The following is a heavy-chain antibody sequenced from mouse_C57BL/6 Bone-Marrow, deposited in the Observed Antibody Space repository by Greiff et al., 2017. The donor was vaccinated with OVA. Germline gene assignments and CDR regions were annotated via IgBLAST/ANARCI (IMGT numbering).Heavy chain of an antibody. CDR2: INPNNGGT. CDR3: ARWMIKDAMDY. CDR1: GYTFTDYN. V-gene: IGHV1-18*01. J-gene: IGHJ4*01. Sequence: EVKLMESGPELVKPGASVKIPCKASGYTFTDYNMDWVKQSHGKSLEWIGDINPNNGGTIYNQKFKGKATLTVDKSSSTAYMELRSLTSEDPAVYYCARWMIKDAMDYWGQGTSVTVSS. D-gene: IGHD2-4*01.